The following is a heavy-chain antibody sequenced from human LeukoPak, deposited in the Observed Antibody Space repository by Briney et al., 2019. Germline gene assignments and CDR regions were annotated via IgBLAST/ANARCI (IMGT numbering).Heavy chain of an antibody. V-gene: IGHV3-33*01. CDR1: GFTFSSYG. J-gene: IGHJ4*02. CDR3: ARDGSGWFIEY. CDR2: IWYDGSNK. Sequence: PGGSLRLSCAASGFTFSSYGMHWVRQAPGKGLEWVAVIWYDGSNKYYADSVKGRFTISRDNSKNTLYLQMNSLRAEDTAVYYCARDGSGWFIEYWGQGTLVTVSS. D-gene: IGHD6-19*01.